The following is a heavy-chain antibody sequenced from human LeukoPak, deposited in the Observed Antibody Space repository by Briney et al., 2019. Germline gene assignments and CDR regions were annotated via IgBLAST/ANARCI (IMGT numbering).Heavy chain of an antibody. D-gene: IGHD5-24*01. V-gene: IGHV4-34*01. CDR1: GGSFSGYY. J-gene: IGHJ4*02. Sequence: PSETLSLTCAVYGGSFSGYYWSWIRQPPGKGLEWIGEITHSGSTNYNPSLKSRVTISVDTSKNQFSLKLSSVTAADTAVYYCARAGRDGYNFGYWGQGTLVTVSS. CDR2: ITHSGST. CDR3: ARAGRDGYNFGY.